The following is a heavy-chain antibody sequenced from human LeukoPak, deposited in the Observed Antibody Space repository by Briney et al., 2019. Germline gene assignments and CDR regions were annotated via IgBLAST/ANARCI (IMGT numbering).Heavy chain of an antibody. Sequence: GGSLRLSCVASGFTFSNYAMSWVRQAPGKGLEWVSAIVGSGATTYYADSVKGRFTISRDNSKNTLLLQMNSLRAEDTAVYYCAKWGDYDILTGYYDSDYWGQGTLVTVSS. CDR3: AKWGDYDILTGYYDSDY. CDR1: GFTFSNYA. J-gene: IGHJ4*02. CDR2: IVGSGATT. V-gene: IGHV3-23*01. D-gene: IGHD3-9*01.